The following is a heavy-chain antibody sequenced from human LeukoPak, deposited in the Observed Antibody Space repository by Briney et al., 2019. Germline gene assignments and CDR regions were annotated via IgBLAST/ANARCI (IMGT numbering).Heavy chain of an antibody. V-gene: IGHV1-3*01. Sequence: ASVKVSCKASGYTFTSYAMHWVRQAPGQRLEWMGWINAGNGNTKYSQKFQGRVTITRDTSASTAYMELSSLRSEDTAVYYCARMPFWSGYPFDYWGQGTLVTVSS. CDR3: ARMPFWSGYPFDY. J-gene: IGHJ4*02. CDR2: INAGNGNT. CDR1: GYTFTSYA. D-gene: IGHD3-3*01.